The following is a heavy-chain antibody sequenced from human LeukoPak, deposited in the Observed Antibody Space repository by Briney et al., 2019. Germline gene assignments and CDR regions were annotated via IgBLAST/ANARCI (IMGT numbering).Heavy chain of an antibody. Sequence: ASVKVSCKASGYTFTSYDINWVRQATGQGLEWMGWMNPNSGNTGYAQKFQGRVTITRNTSISTAYMELSSLRSEDTAVYYSARVTKDDAFDIWGQGTMVTVSS. CDR1: GYTFTSYD. J-gene: IGHJ3*02. V-gene: IGHV1-8*03. CDR3: ARVTKDDAFDI. CDR2: MNPNSGNT. D-gene: IGHD1-1*01.